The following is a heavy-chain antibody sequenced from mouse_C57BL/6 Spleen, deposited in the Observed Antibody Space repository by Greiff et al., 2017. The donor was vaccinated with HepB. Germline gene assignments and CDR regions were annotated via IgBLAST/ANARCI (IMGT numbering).Heavy chain of an antibody. V-gene: IGHV5-6*01. Sequence: EVQRVESGGDLVKPGGSLKLSCAASRFTFSSYGMSWVRQTPDKRLEWVATISSGGSYTYYPDSVKGRFTISRDNAKNTLYLQMSSLKSEDTAMYYCARPYEDYAMDYWGQGTSVTVSS. D-gene: IGHD2-10*02. CDR2: ISSGGSYT. CDR3: ARPYEDYAMDY. CDR1: RFTFSSYG. J-gene: IGHJ4*01.